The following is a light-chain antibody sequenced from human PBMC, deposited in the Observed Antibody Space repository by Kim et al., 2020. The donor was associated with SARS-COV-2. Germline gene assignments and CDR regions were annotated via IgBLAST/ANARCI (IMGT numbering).Light chain of an antibody. V-gene: IGKV3-11*01. CDR1: QSVGTS. CDR2: DTF. CDR3: QQRSNWPPALS. J-gene: IGKJ4*01. Sequence: PGERATLYCRASQSVGTSLAWYQQRPGQPPRLLIYDTFNRATGIPDRFSGSGSGTDFTLTISSLESEDFAVYYCQQRSNWPPALSFGGGTKVDIK.